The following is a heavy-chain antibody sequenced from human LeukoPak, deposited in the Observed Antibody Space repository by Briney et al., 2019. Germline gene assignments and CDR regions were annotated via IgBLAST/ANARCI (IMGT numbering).Heavy chain of an antibody. Sequence: ASVKVSCKASGYTLTDYYVHWVRLAPGQGLEWMGRFNPNSGGTNYAQKFQGRVTMTRDTSISTAYMELSRLTSDDTAMYYCARGYAYFDYWGQGTLVTVSS. D-gene: IGHD2-2*01. CDR1: GYTLTDYY. J-gene: IGHJ4*02. CDR3: ARGYAYFDY. V-gene: IGHV1-2*06. CDR2: FNPNSGGT.